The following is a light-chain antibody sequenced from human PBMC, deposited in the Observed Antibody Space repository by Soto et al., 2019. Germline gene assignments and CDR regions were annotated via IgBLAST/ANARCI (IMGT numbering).Light chain of an antibody. V-gene: IGKV1-9*01. J-gene: IGKJ2*01. CDR3: EQLYVFLYT. CDR2: AAS. Sequence: IQLTQSPSSLSASVGDRVTISCRASQGISTYLAWYQQKPGKAPHLLIYAASTLQSGVPSRFSGSGSGTDFTLTISSLQPEDSATYYCEQLYVFLYTFGQGTRLEIK. CDR1: QGISTY.